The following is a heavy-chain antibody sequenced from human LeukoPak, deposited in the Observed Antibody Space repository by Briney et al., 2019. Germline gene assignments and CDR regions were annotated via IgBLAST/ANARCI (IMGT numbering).Heavy chain of an antibody. V-gene: IGHV4-34*01. CDR1: GGSFSGYY. J-gene: IGHJ4*02. D-gene: IGHD6-13*01. CDR2: INHSGST. Sequence: SETLSLTCAVYGGSFSGYYWSWIRQPPGKGLEWIGEINHSGSTNYNPSLKSRVTISVDTSKNQFSLKLSSVTAADTAVYYCARGSSWYHWPFDYWGQGTLVTVSS. CDR3: ARGSSWYHWPFDY.